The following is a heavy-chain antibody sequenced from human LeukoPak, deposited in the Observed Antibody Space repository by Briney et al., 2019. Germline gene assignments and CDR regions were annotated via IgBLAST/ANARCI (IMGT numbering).Heavy chain of an antibody. J-gene: IGHJ4*02. Sequence: ASVKVSCRASGGVFTTYAISWVRQAPGQGLEWMGSIIPFLGTTNYAQKFQGRVTITADEPTRTAYMELTYVRSDDTAVYYCTIIPNVILFTHYFEYWGQGTLVTVSS. CDR2: IIPFLGTT. CDR3: TIIPNVILFTHYFEY. V-gene: IGHV1-69*11. CDR1: GGVFTTYA. D-gene: IGHD2-21*01.